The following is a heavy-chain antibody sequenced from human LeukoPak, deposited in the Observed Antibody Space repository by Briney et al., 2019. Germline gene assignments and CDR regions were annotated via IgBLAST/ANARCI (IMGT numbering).Heavy chain of an antibody. D-gene: IGHD2-15*01. CDR3: ARDCSGGSCYGAFDI. J-gene: IGHJ3*02. CDR1: GGSVSSGSYY. V-gene: IGHV4-61*01. Sequence: SETLSLTCTVSGGSVSSGSYYWSWIRQPPGKGLEWIGYIYYSGSTNYNPSLKSRVTISVDTSKNQFSLKLSSVTAADTAVYYCARDCSGGSCYGAFDIWGQGTMVTVSS. CDR2: IYYSGST.